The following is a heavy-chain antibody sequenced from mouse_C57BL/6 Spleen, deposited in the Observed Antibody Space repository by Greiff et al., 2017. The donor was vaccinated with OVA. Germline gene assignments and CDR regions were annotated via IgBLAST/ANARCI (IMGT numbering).Heavy chain of an antibody. V-gene: IGHV1-72*01. D-gene: IGHD1-1*01. CDR2: IAPNSGGT. J-gene: IGHJ1*03. Sequence: QVQLKQPGAELVKPGASVKLSCKASGYTFTSYWMHWVKQRPGRGLEWIGRIAPNSGGTKYNEKFKSQATLTVDTHSNTAYMQLSSLTSDDSAVYYCAKGDYYGSSSDWYFDVWGTGTTVTVSS. CDR1: GYTFTSYW. CDR3: AKGDYYGSSSDWYFDV.